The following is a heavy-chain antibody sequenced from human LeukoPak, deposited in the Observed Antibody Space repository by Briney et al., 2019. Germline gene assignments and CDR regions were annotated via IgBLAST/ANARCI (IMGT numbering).Heavy chain of an antibody. D-gene: IGHD4-17*01. CDR2: IYYSGST. CDR3: ARDPDTVTHNWFDP. Sequence: SETLSLTCTVSGGSISSSSYYWGWIRQPPGKGLEWIGSIYYSGSTYYNPSLKSRVTISVDTSKNQFSLKLSSVTAADTAVYYCARDPDTVTHNWFDPWGQGTLVTVSS. V-gene: IGHV4-39*07. CDR1: GGSISSSSYY. J-gene: IGHJ5*02.